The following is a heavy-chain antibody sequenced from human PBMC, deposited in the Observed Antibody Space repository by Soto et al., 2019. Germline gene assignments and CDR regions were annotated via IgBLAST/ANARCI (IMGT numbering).Heavy chain of an antibody. D-gene: IGHD6-19*01. Sequence: SETLSLTCTVSGGSISGDYWSWIRQPPGKGLEWIGYIYYSGSTNYNPSLKSRVTISIDTSKNQFSLKLSSVTAADTAVYYCESSVFPWGQGTRVTVPS. CDR3: ESSVFP. CDR2: IYYSGST. V-gene: IGHV4-59*08. CDR1: GGSISGDY. J-gene: IGHJ5*02.